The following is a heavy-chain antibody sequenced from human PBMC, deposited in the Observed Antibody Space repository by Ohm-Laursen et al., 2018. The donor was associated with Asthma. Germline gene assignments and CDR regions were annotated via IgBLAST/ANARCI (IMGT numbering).Heavy chain of an antibody. CDR2: IYYSGNT. J-gene: IGHJ4*02. V-gene: IGHV4-31*03. CDR3: ARATFYYESTGYYYFDH. CDR1: GDSISSGDHY. D-gene: IGHD3-22*01. Sequence: SQTLSLTCCVSGDSISSGDHYWSWIRQHPGKGLEWIGYIYYSGNTYYNPSLKSRVIISVDTSKNQFSLKLTSVTAADTALYYCARATFYYESTGYYYFDHWGQGTLVTVSS.